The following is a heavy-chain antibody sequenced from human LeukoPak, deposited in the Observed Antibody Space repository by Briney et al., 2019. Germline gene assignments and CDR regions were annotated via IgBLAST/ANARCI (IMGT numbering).Heavy chain of an antibody. CDR2: IYHSGST. J-gene: IGHJ4*02. D-gene: IGHD4-23*01. CDR3: ARDTSGNLREGHFDY. V-gene: IGHV4-38-2*02. Sequence: SETLSLTCTVSGYSISSGYYWGWIRQPPGKGLEWIGNIYHSGSTYYNPSLKSRVTISVDTSKNQFSLKLSSVTAADTAVYYCARDTSGNLREGHFDYWGQGTLVTVSS. CDR1: GYSISSGYY.